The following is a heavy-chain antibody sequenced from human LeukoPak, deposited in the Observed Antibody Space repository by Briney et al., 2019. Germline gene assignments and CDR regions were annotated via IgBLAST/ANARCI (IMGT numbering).Heavy chain of an antibody. J-gene: IGHJ3*02. CDR1: GGSISSSNW. V-gene: IGHV4-4*02. CDR3: ARLGYCSSTSCLSDAFDI. D-gene: IGHD2-2*01. Sequence: SGTLSLTCAVSGGSISSSNWWSWVRQPPGKGLEWIGEIYHSGSTNYNPSLKSRVTISVDTSKNQFSLELSSVTAADTAVYYCARLGYCSSTSCLSDAFDIWGQGTMVTVSS. CDR2: IYHSGST.